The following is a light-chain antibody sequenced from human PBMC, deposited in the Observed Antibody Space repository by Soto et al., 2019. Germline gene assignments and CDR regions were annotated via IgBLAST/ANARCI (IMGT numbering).Light chain of an antibody. Sequence: QSVLTQPRSVSGSPGQSVTISCTGTSSDVGGYNYVSWYQQHPGKAPKLMIYDVTKRPSGVPDRFSGSKSGNTASLTISGLQAEDEADYYCCSYAGIYSLYVFGSGTKVTVL. J-gene: IGLJ1*01. V-gene: IGLV2-11*01. CDR1: SSDVGGYNY. CDR3: CSYAGIYSLYV. CDR2: DVT.